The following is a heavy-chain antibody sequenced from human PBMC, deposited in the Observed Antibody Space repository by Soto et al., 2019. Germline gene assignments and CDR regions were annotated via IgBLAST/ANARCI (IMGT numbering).Heavy chain of an antibody. CDR1: GYSFTSYW. V-gene: IGHV5-51*01. J-gene: IGHJ4*02. Sequence: GESLKISCKGSGYSFTSYWIGWVRQMPGKGLEWMGIIYPGDSDTRYSPSFQGQVTISADKSISTAYLQWSSLKASDTAMYYCARQRKNDYGDYVVFDYWGQGTLVTVYS. CDR3: ARQRKNDYGDYVVFDY. D-gene: IGHD4-17*01. CDR2: IYPGDSDT.